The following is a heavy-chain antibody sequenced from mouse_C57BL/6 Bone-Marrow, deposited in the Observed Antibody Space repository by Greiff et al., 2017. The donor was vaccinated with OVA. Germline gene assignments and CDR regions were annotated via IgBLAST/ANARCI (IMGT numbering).Heavy chain of an antibody. V-gene: IGHV1-18*01. D-gene: IGHD1-1*01. CDR2: INPNNGGT. J-gene: IGHJ3*01. CDR1: GYTFTDYN. Sequence: DVQLQESGPELVKPGASVKIPCKASGYTFTDYNMDWVKQSHGKSLEWIGDINPNNGGTIYNQKFKGKATLTVDKSSSTAYMELRSLTSEDTAVYYCARPAHYYGSSYVGPWFAYWGQGTLVTVSA. CDR3: ARPAHYYGSSYVGPWFAY.